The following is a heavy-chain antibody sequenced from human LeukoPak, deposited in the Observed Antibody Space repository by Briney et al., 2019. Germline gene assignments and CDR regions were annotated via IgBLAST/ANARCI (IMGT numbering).Heavy chain of an antibody. CDR3: ARWGGPTLDAFDV. J-gene: IGHJ3*01. CDR1: DDSITSYY. Sequence: SETLSHTCRVSDDSITSYYWNWIRQPPGKPLEWIGYTHYTGETTYSPSLRSRVTTSVDVSKNQFCLKLSSVTAADTAVYYCARWGGPTLDAFDVWGQGTMVTVSS. V-gene: IGHV4-59*08. D-gene: IGHD3-16*01. CDR2: THYTGET.